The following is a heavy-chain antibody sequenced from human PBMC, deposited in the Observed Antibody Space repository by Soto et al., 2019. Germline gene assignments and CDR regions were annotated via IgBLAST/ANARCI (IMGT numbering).Heavy chain of an antibody. CDR2: IKLDGSEK. V-gene: IGHV3-7*03. D-gene: IGHD6-13*01. CDR3: ATSFSTSWYNWFDP. Sequence: XGSLRLSCAASGFTFSSYCMSWVRQAPGKGLEWVANIKLDGSEKYYVDSVKGRFTISRDNAKNSLYLQMNSLRAEDTALYYCATSFSTSWYNWFDPWGQGTLVTVSS. CDR1: GFTFSSYC. J-gene: IGHJ5*02.